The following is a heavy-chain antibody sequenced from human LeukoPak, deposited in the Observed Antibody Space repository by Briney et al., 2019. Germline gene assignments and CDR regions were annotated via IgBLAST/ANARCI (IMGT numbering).Heavy chain of an antibody. J-gene: IGHJ4*02. CDR2: ISYDGSNK. V-gene: IGHV3-30-3*01. D-gene: IGHD6-13*01. Sequence: PGGSLRLSCAASGFTFSSYAMHWVRQAPGKGLEWVAVISYDGSNKYYADSVKGRFTISRDNSKNTLYLQMNSLRAEDTAVYYCAKGPPDSSNWYKRTEGWGQGTLVTVSS. CDR1: GFTFSSYA. CDR3: AKGPPDSSNWYKRTEG.